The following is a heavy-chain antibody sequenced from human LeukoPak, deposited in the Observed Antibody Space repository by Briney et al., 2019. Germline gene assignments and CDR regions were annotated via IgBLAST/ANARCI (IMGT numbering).Heavy chain of an antibody. CDR2: ISSSSSYI. CDR1: GFTFSSYS. J-gene: IGHJ4*02. CDR3: ARDLGSSSDRGFDY. V-gene: IGHV3-21*01. D-gene: IGHD6-13*01. Sequence: GGSLRLSCAASGFTFSSYSMNWVRQAPGKGLEWVSSISSSSSYIYYADSVKGRFSISRDNAKNSLYLQTNSLRAEDTAVYYCARDLGSSSDRGFDYWGQGTLVTVSS.